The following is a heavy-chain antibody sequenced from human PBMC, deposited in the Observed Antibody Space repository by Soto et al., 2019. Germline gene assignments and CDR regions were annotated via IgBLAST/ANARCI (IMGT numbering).Heavy chain of an antibody. CDR2: IRSKANNYAT. CDR3: TRRRGYSSGWYYFDY. J-gene: IGHJ4*02. V-gene: IGHV3-73*01. Sequence: VGSLRLSCAASGFTFSGSAMHWVRQASGKGLEWVGRIRSKANNYATAYAASVKGRFTISRDDSKNTAYLQMNSLKTEDTAVYYCTRRRGYSSGWYYFDYWGPGTLVTVSS. D-gene: IGHD6-13*01. CDR1: GFTFSGSA.